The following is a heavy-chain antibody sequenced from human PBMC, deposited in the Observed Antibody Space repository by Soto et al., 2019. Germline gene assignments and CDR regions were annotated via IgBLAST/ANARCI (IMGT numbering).Heavy chain of an antibody. CDR1: GGSISTGDYS. CDR3: ARVPAR. CDR2: IYHSGST. V-gene: IGHV4-30-2*01. Sequence: PSETLSLTCAVSGGSISTGDYSWSWIRQPPGKGLEWIGYIYHSGSTYYNPSVKSRVTISVDRSKNQFSLKLSSVTAADTAVYYRARVPARWGQGTLVTVSA. D-gene: IGHD2-2*01. J-gene: IGHJ4*02.